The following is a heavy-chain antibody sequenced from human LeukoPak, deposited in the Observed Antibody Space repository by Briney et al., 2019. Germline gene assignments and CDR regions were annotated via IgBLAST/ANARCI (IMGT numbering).Heavy chain of an antibody. CDR1: GVKGRDDY. CDR3: ARDRLGDYDHSGYYDK. CDR2: ICDSGRTI. V-gene: IGHV3-11*01. Sequence: GVKGRDDYMSWSRKVPGKGLEWVSYICDSGRTIYYADSVKGRFTISRDNAKNSVYLQMNNLGAEDTAVYYCARDRLGDYDHSGYYDKWGQGTLVTVSS. D-gene: IGHD3-22*01. J-gene: IGHJ4*02.